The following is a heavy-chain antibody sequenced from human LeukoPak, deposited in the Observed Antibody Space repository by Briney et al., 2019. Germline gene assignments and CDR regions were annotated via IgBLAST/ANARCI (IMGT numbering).Heavy chain of an antibody. D-gene: IGHD2-8*01. Sequence: PGGSLRLSCSASGFTFRNYGMHWVRQAPGKGLEYVSTISSYGGSTCYADLVKGRFTISRDNSKNTLYLQMSSLRVEDTAVYYCVKDLYSYSFDYWGQGTLVTVSS. CDR2: ISSYGGST. J-gene: IGHJ4*02. CDR3: VKDLYSYSFDY. V-gene: IGHV3-64D*09. CDR1: GFTFRNYG.